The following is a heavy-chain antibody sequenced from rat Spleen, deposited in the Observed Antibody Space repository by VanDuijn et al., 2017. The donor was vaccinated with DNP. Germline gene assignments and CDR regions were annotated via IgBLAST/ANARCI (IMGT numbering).Heavy chain of an antibody. D-gene: IGHD1-12*01. V-gene: IGHV5-31*01. CDR3: ARHRTIMPYYYAMDA. Sequence: EVQLVESGGGPVQPGRSLKVSCVASGFIFSNYWMTWIRQAPAKGLEWVATISYNGGTPYYRDSVKGRFTISRDNAQSTIYLQMDSLRSEDTATYYCARHRTIMPYYYAMDAWGQGVSVTVSS. J-gene: IGHJ4*01. CDR2: ISYNGGTP. CDR1: GFIFSNYW.